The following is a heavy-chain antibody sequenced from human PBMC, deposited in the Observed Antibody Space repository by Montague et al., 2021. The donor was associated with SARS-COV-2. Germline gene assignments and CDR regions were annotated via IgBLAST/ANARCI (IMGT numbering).Heavy chain of an antibody. J-gene: IGHJ5*02. CDR2: IYYSGST. CDR3: ARQEYYYDSSGYVRMDWFGP. D-gene: IGHD3-22*01. V-gene: IGHV4-39*01. CDR1: GGSISSSSYY. Sequence: SETLSLTCTVSGGSISSSSYYWGWIRQPPGKGLEWIGSIYYSGSTYYNPSLKSRVTISVNTSKNQFSLKLSSVTAADTAVYYCARQEYYYDSSGYVRMDWFGPRGQGTPVTVSS.